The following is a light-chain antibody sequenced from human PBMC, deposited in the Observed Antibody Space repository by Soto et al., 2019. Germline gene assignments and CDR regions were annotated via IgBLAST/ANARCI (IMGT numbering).Light chain of an antibody. CDR1: ETVATT. CDR3: QQYFEWPPMT. Sequence: VMTQSPATLSVSPGERATLSCWASETVATTLAWYQQKPGQAPRLLISGASTRAAGISDRFRGSGSGTEFTLNISSLRSEDSAIYYCQQYFEWPPMTFGQGTKVEI. V-gene: IGKV3-15*01. CDR2: GAS. J-gene: IGKJ1*01.